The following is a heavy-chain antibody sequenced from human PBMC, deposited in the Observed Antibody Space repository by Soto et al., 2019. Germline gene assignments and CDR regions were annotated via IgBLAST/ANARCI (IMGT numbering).Heavy chain of an antibody. V-gene: IGHV3-23*01. Sequence: EVQLLESGGGLVQPGGSLRLSCAASGFTFSSYAMSWVRQAPGKGLEWVSAISGSGGSTYYADSVKGRFTISRDNSKNSLYLQMNSLRAEDTAVYYCASLANYYDSSGGAGYYYGMDVWGQGTTVTVSS. D-gene: IGHD3-22*01. CDR3: ASLANYYDSSGGAGYYYGMDV. CDR1: GFTFSSYA. CDR2: ISGSGGST. J-gene: IGHJ6*02.